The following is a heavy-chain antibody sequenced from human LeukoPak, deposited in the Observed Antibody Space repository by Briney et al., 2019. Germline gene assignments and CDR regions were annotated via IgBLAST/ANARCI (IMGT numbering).Heavy chain of an antibody. V-gene: IGHV4-31*11. D-gene: IGHD2-21*02. CDR2: ISNSGST. CDR1: GDSVTSGGYF. CDR3: ARDVVVTSSPDAFDI. J-gene: IGHJ3*02. Sequence: PSQTLSLTCAVSGDSVTSGGYFWTWIRQPPGKGLEWIGCISNSGSTSYNPSLKSQLSISLYTSNNHFSLRLGSVTAADTAVYYCARDVVVTSSPDAFDIWGPGTMVSVSS.